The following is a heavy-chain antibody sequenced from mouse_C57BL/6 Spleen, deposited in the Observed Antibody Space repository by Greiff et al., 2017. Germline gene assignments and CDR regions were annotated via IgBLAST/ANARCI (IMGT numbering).Heavy chain of an antibody. CDR1: GFTFSSYG. J-gene: IGHJ4*01. D-gene: IGHD2-4*01. CDR3: ARHGDYDGDYYAMDY. V-gene: IGHV5-6*02. Sequence: EVKLEESGGDLVKPGGSLKLSCAASGFTFSSYGMSWVRQTPDKRLEWVATISSGGSYTYYPDSVKGRFTISRDNAKNTLYLQMSSLKSEDTAMYYCARHGDYDGDYYAMDYWGQGTSVTVSS. CDR2: ISSGGSYT.